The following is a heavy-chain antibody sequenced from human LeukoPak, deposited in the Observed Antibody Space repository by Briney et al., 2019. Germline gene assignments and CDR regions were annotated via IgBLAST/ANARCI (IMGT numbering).Heavy chain of an antibody. CDR1: GFNFREYE. CDR2: ITSSPTTI. J-gene: IGHJ4*02. CDR3: AILDAGIDFDY. Sequence: GGSLRLSCAASGFNFREYEMNWVRQAPGKGLEWVAHITSSPTTIYYADSVRGRFTISRDDAKNSLYLQMNSLRAEDTAVYYCAILDAGIDFDYWGQGTPVTVSS. V-gene: IGHV3-48*03. D-gene: IGHD3-3*01.